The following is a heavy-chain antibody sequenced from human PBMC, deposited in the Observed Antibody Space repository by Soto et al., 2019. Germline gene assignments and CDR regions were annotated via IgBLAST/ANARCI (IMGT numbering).Heavy chain of an antibody. CDR1: GGSISSYY. V-gene: IGHV4-59*01. D-gene: IGHD2-2*02. J-gene: IGHJ6*02. Sequence: QVQLQESGPGLVKPSETLSLTCTVSGGSISSYYWSWIRQPPGKGLEWIGYIYYSGSTNYNPSLKSRVTISVDTSKNQFSLKLSSVTAADTAVYYCARDQCSSTSCYMGGYYYGMDVWGQGTTVTVSS. CDR2: IYYSGST. CDR3: ARDQCSSTSCYMGGYYYGMDV.